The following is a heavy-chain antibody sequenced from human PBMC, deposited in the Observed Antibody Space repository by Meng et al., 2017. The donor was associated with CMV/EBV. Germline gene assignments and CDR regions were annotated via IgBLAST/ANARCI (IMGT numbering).Heavy chain of an antibody. CDR1: GFTFSSYW. CDR3: ARDYWVFDLLRPDGYYYGMDV. V-gene: IGHV3-74*01. D-gene: IGHD3-3*01. CDR2: INSDGSST. J-gene: IGHJ6*02. Sequence: GGSLRLSCAASGFTFSSYWMHWVRQAPGKGLVWVSRINSDGSSTSYADSVKGRFTISRDNAKNTLYLQMNSLRAEDTAVYYCARDYWVFDLLRPDGYYYGMDVWGQGTTVTVSS.